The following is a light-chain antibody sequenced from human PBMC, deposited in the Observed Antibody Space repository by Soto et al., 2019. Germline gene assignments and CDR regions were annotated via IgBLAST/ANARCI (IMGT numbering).Light chain of an antibody. CDR1: QSISSY. CDR2: AAS. Sequence: DIQMTQSPASLSSSLGGIVTITCRASQSISSYLNWYQQKPGKAPKLLIYAASSLQSGVPSRFSGSGSGTDFTLTISSLQPEDFATYYCQQSYSTPLTFGGGTKVDIK. J-gene: IGKJ4*01. CDR3: QQSYSTPLT. V-gene: IGKV1-39*01.